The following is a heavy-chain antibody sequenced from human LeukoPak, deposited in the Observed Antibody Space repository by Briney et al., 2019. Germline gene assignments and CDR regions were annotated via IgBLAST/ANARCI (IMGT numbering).Heavy chain of an antibody. J-gene: IGHJ5*02. CDR1: GGSISSSIYY. D-gene: IGHD3-3*01. CDR2: IYYSGST. V-gene: IGHV4-39*01. CDR3: ARTCLRYDLWSGPPKDWFDP. Sequence: SETLSLTCTVSGGSISSSIYYWGWIRQPPGKGMEWIGSIYYSGSTYYNPSLKSRVTISVDKSKNQISLKLSSVTAADTAVYYCARTCLRYDLWSGPPKDWFDPGDKRTLLTVSS.